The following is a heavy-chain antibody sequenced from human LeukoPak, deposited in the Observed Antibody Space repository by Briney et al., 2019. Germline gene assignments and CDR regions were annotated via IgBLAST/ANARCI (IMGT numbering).Heavy chain of an antibody. Sequence: PGGSLRLSCAASGFTFSSYGMHWVRQAPGKGLEWVAVISYDVNEKYYVDSVKGRFTISRDNSESTLYLQMNSLRAEDTAVYYCAKDGGTSGYYAGFVDYRGQGTMVTVSS. J-gene: IGHJ4*02. CDR2: ISYDVNEK. D-gene: IGHD3-22*01. CDR1: GFTFSSYG. V-gene: IGHV3-30*18. CDR3: AKDGGTSGYYAGFVDY.